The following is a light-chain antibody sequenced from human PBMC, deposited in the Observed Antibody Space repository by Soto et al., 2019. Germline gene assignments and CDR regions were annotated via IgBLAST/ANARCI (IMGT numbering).Light chain of an antibody. J-gene: IGKJ2*01. CDR1: QSVSSNS. V-gene: IGKV3-20*01. CDR3: QQYAGSPRT. Sequence: EIVLTQSPGTLSLSPGERATLSCRASQSVSSNSLAWYQQKPGQAPRLLISGASSRATGIPDRFSGSGSETDFTLTITRLEPEDSAVYYCQQYAGSPRTFGQGIKVEIK. CDR2: GAS.